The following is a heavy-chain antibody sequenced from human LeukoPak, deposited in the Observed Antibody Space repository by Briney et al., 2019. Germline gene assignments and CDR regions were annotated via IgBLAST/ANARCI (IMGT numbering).Heavy chain of an antibody. J-gene: IGHJ3*02. D-gene: IGHD6-13*01. Sequence: GGSLRLSCAASGFTFSSYSMNWVRQAPGKGLEWVSSISSSSSYIYYADSVKGRFTISRDNAKNSLYLQMNSLRAEDTAMYYCARLYSSSWYSAFDIWGQGTMVTVSS. CDR3: ARLYSSSWYSAFDI. V-gene: IGHV3-21*01. CDR2: ISSSSSYI. CDR1: GFTFSSYS.